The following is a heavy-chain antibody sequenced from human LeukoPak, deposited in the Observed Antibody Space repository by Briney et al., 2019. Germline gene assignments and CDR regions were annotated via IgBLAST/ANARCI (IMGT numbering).Heavy chain of an antibody. CDR3: ARDPSLTN. V-gene: IGHV3-7*01. Sequence: GGSLRLSCAASGFTFSSYSMNWVRQAPGKGLEWVANIKQDGSEKYYVDSVKGRFTISRDNAKNSLYLQMNSLRAEDPAVYYCARDPSLTNWGQGTLVTVSS. CDR2: IKQDGSEK. J-gene: IGHJ4*02. D-gene: IGHD3-10*01. CDR1: GFTFSSYS.